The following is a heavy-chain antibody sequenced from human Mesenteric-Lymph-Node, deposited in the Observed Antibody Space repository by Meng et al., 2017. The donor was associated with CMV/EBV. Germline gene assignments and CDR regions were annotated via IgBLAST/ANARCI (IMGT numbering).Heavy chain of an antibody. J-gene: IGHJ3*02. V-gene: IGHV3-48*03. CDR1: RFTFFSRAE. D-gene: IGHD5-18*01. CDR2: ISTSSRTI. Sequence: GGSLRLSCTASRFTFFSRAEMNWVRQAPGKGLEWVSYISTSSRTIYYADSVKGRFTISRDNAKSSLYLQMNSLRAEDTAVYYCATDYTTGYGQDAFDIWGQGTMVTVSS. CDR3: ATDYTTGYGQDAFDI.